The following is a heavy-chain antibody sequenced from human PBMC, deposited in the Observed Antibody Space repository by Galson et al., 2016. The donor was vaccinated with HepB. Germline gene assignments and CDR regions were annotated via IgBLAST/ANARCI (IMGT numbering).Heavy chain of an antibody. CDR2: ISWYNGRI. D-gene: IGHD3-9*01. J-gene: IGHJ1*01. CDR3: AKDISPQYYSSGYFTLRCMQH. CDR1: GLWLDNHA. Sequence: SMRPPCAGSGLWLDNHASHWLRQAPGKSVAWVAGISWYNGRIGYAGSLKGRFPITRDNTNNSLHLQMKTLRPEETALYYCAKDISPQYYSSGYFTLRCMQHWGQGTLVTVSS. V-gene: IGHV3-9*01.